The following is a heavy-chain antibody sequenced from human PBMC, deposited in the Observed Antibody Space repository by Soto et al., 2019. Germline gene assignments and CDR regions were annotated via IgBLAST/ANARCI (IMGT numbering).Heavy chain of an antibody. CDR3: ARGSGGSSPYHAFDI. J-gene: IGHJ3*02. Sequence: SETLSLTCTVSGGSINSYYWTWIRQPAGKGLEWIGRIYSTGLTTYNPSLKSRVTMSVDTSKNQLYLKLSSVTAADTALYYCARGSGGSSPYHAFDIWG. CDR1: GGSINSYY. V-gene: IGHV4-4*07. CDR2: IYSTGLT. D-gene: IGHD1-26*01.